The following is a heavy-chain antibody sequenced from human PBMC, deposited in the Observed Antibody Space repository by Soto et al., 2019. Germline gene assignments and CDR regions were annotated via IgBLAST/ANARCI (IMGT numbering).Heavy chain of an antibody. CDR2: ISSSSSYI. CDR1: GFTFSSYS. CDR3: ARDAKSLMVYATNNLFDS. V-gene: IGHV3-21*01. J-gene: IGHJ5*01. D-gene: IGHD2-8*01. Sequence: PGGSLRLSYAASGFTFSSYSMNWVRQAPGKGLEWVSSISSSSSYIYYADSVKGRFTISRDNAKNSLYLQMNSLRAEDTAVYYCARDAKSLMVYATNNLFDSWGQGTLVTVSS.